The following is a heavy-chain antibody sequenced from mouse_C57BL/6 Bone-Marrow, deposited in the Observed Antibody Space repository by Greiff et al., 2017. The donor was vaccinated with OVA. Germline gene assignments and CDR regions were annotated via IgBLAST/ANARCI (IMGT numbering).Heavy chain of an antibody. D-gene: IGHD1-1*01. CDR2: INPYNGGT. CDR1: GYTFTDYY. V-gene: IGHV1-19*01. CDR3: ARKDYYGSSSYYFDY. J-gene: IGHJ2*01. Sequence: EVQLQQSGPVLVKPGASVKMSCKASGYTFTDYYMNWVKQSHGKSLEWIGVINPYNGGTSYNQKFKGKATLTVDKSSSTAYMELNSLTSEDSAVYYCARKDYYGSSSYYFDYWGQGTTLTVSS.